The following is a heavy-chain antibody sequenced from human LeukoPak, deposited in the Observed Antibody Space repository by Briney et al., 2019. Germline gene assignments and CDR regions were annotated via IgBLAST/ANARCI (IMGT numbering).Heavy chain of an antibody. D-gene: IGHD5-12*01. CDR1: GGSMSRYY. J-gene: IGHJ6*03. CDR3: ARTTEGYAGGPGYSYYYYMDV. CDR2: IHYSRST. Sequence: SETPSLTCTVSGGSMSRYYWSWLRHPPERGLEGVGYIHYSRSTHYNPSLKSRVTISVDTSKKQVSLKLRSVTAADTAVHYCARTTEGYAGGPGYSYYYYMDVWGKGTTVTISS. V-gene: IGHV4-59*01.